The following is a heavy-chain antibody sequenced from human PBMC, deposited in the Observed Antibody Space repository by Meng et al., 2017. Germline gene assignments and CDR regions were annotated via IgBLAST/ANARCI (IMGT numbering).Heavy chain of an antibody. V-gene: IGHV4-34*01. Sequence: QVQLQQWGAGLLKPSETLSLTCAVYGGSFSGYYWSWIRQPPGKGLEWIGEINHSGSTNYNPSLKSRVTISVDTSKNQFSLKLSSVTAADTAVYYCARHPPGGYCSSTSCLRPKNNWFDPWGQGTLVTVSS. D-gene: IGHD2-2*01. CDR1: GGSFSGYY. J-gene: IGHJ5*02. CDR2: INHSGST. CDR3: ARHPPGGYCSSTSCLRPKNNWFDP.